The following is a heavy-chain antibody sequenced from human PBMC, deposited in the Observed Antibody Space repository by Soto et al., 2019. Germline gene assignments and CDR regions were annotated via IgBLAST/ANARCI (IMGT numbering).Heavy chain of an antibody. CDR1: GLTFSSYG. CDR2: IWYDGSNK. V-gene: IGHV3-33*01. CDR3: ARSSVTAAFDY. J-gene: IGHJ4*02. Sequence: QVQLVEPGGAVVQPGRSLRLSCAASGLTFSSYGMHWVRQAPGKGLGWGAVIWYDGSNKYYADSVKGRFTISRDNSKNTLYLQMNSLRAEDTAVYYCARSSVTAAFDYWGQGTLVTVSS. D-gene: IGHD6-13*01.